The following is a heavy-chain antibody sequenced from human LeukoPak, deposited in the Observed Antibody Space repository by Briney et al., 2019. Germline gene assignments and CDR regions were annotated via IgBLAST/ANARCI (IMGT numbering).Heavy chain of an antibody. Sequence: SETLSLTCAVYGGSLSNYFWSWIRQSPGKGLEWIGELNDSGSTNNNPSLKSRVTISVDTSKNQFSLKLSSVTAADTAVYYCARGPPLTILGPRTWGAFDIWGQGTMVTVSS. J-gene: IGHJ3*02. D-gene: IGHD3-3*01. CDR3: ARGPPLTILGPRTWGAFDI. CDR2: LNDSGST. CDR1: GGSLSNYF. V-gene: IGHV4-34*01.